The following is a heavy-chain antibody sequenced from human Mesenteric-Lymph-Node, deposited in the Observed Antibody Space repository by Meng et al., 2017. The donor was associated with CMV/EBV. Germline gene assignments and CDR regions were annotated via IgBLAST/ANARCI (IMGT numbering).Heavy chain of an antibody. D-gene: IGHD1-1*01. V-gene: IGHV4-34*01. CDR3: ARYLQLNWFDP. J-gene: IGHJ5*02. CDR2: INHSGST. Sequence: SETLSLTCAVYGGSFSGYYWSWIRQPPGKGLEWIGEINHSGSTNYNPSLKSRVTISVDTSKNQFSLKLSSVTAADTAVYYCARYLQLNWFDPWGQGTLVTVSS. CDR1: GGSFSGYY.